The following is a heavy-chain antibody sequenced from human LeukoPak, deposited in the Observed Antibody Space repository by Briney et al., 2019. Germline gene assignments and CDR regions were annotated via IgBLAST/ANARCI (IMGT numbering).Heavy chain of an antibody. CDR1: GFTFSSYW. CDR2: INSDGSST. CDR3: AQGAMVRGAYYLDY. J-gene: IGHJ4*02. Sequence: GGSLRLSCAASGFTFSSYWMHWVRQAPGKGLVWVSRINSDGSSTSYVDSVKGRFTISRDNAKNTLYLQMNSLRAEDTAVYYCAQGAMVRGAYYLDYWGQGTLVTVSS. V-gene: IGHV3-74*01. D-gene: IGHD3-10*01.